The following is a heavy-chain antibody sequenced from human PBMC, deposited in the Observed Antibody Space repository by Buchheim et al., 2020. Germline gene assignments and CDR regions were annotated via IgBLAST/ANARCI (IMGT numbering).Heavy chain of an antibody. Sequence: QVQLQESGPGLVKPSETLSLTCTVSGGSISSYYWSWIRQPPGGGLECIAYIHYSGSTNYNPSLKSRVTVSVDTSKHQFSLKVSSVTAADTAVYYCARQGHYGDYDNWGQGTL. V-gene: IGHV4-59*08. D-gene: IGHD4-17*01. J-gene: IGHJ4*02. CDR1: GGSISSYY. CDR2: IHYSGST. CDR3: ARQGHYGDYDN.